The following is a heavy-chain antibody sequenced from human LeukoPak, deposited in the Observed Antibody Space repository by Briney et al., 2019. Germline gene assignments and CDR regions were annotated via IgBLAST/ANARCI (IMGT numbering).Heavy chain of an antibody. CDR2: IYYSGST. D-gene: IGHD4-17*01. J-gene: IGHJ6*03. CDR3: ARSTTVTTRTIYYYYYMDV. V-gene: IGHV4-39*07. CDR1: GGSISSSSYY. Sequence: SETLSLTCTVSGGSISSSSYYWGWIRQPPGKGLEWIGSIYYSGSTNYNPSLKSRVTISVDTSKNQFSLKLSSVTAADTAVYYCARSTTVTTRTIYYYYYMDVWGKGTTVTISS.